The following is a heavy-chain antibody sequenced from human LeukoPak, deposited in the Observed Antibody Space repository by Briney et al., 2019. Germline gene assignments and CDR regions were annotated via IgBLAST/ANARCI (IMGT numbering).Heavy chain of an antibody. CDR1: GFTFSSYG. V-gene: IGHV3-30*02. J-gene: IGHJ6*03. D-gene: IGHD5-12*01. CDR3: AREEMDIVATIRRSSDFYYYYYMDV. CDR2: IGYDGTNK. Sequence: PGGSMRLSCAASGFTFSSYGIHWVRQAPGKGLEWVAFIGYDGTNKYYADSVKGRFTISRDNAKNSLYLQMNSLRAEDTAVYYCAREEMDIVATIRRSSDFYYYYYMDVWGKGTTVTVSS.